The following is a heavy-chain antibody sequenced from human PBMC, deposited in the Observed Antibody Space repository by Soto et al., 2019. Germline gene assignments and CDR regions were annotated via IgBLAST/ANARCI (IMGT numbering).Heavy chain of an antibody. CDR3: ATSPRGYCSSTSCYEFETRGIYYYGMDV. CDR2: IIPIFGTA. CDR1: GGTFSSYA. Sequence: ASVKVSCKASGGTFSSYAISWVRQAPGQGLEWMGGIIPIFGTANYAQKFQGRVTITADESTSTAYMELSSLRSEDTAVYYCATSPRGYCSSTSCYEFETRGIYYYGMDVWGQGTTVTVSS. J-gene: IGHJ6*02. V-gene: IGHV1-69*13. D-gene: IGHD2-2*01.